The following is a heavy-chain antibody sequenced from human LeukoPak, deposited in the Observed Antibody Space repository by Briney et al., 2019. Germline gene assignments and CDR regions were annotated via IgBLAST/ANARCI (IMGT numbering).Heavy chain of an antibody. CDR3: TRVIGGRSAY. J-gene: IGHJ4*02. CDR1: GFSFSSFW. Sequence: GGSLRLSCEASGFSFSSFWMHWVRQAPGEGLVWVSRLNEDGGITNYADFAKGRFTISRDNARNTLYLQMNSLSADDTAVYYCTRVIGGRSAYWGQGTLVTVSS. D-gene: IGHD3-16*01. V-gene: IGHV3-74*01. CDR2: LNEDGGIT.